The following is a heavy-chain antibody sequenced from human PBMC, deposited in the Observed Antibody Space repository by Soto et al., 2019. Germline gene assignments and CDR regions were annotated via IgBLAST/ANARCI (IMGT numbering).Heavy chain of an antibody. D-gene: IGHD3-10*01. Sequence: EVQLVESGGGLVQPGGSRKFSCQPLGSTVRTSNLAWVRQAPGKGLEWVSLIDSGGRISYADSVRGRFTTSRDNSKNTMYLQMSSLRVEDTAVYYCARDGSERPEEYWGQGTLVTVSS. CDR3: ARDGSERPEEY. J-gene: IGHJ4*02. V-gene: IGHV3-66*01. CDR1: GSTVRTSN. CDR2: IDSGGRI.